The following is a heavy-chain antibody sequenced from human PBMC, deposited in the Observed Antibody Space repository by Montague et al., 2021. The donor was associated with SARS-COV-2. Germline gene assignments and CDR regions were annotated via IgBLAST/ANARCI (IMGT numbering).Heavy chain of an antibody. CDR2: INSDGSST. Sequence: SLRLSCAASGFTFSSYWTHWVRQAPGKGLVWVSRINSDGSSTSYADSVKGRFTISRDNARNTLYLQMNSLRAEDTAVYYCATLGYCSSTSCHDYWGQGTLVTVSS. D-gene: IGHD2-2*01. V-gene: IGHV3-74*01. J-gene: IGHJ4*02. CDR3: ATLGYCSSTSCHDY. CDR1: GFTFSSYW.